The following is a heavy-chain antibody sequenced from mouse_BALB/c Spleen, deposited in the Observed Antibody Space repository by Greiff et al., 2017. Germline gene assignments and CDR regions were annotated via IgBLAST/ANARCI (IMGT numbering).Heavy chain of an antibody. Sequence: EVQLVESGGGLVQPGGSRKLSCAASGFTFSSFGMHWVRQAPEKGLEWVAYISSGSSTIYYADTVKGRFTISRDNPKNTLFLQMTSLRSEDTAMYYCARRDVDYWGQGTSVTVSS. V-gene: IGHV5-17*02. CDR3: ARRDVDY. D-gene: IGHD3-3*01. CDR2: ISSGSSTI. CDR1: GFTFSSFG. J-gene: IGHJ4*01.